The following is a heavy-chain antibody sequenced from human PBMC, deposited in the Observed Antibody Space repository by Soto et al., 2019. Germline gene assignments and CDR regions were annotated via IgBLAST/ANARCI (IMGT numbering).Heavy chain of an antibody. V-gene: IGHV3-11*06. D-gene: IGHD1-1*01. CDR3: VKSGDNYNALDY. CDR2: SSNSGSFT. J-gene: IGHJ4*02. Sequence: PGGSLRLSCRASGFTLSDHYISWIRPAPGKGLEWIGYSSNSGSFTRYADSVKGRFSISRDSAMNSLYLQINSLRGDDTAIYYCVKSGDNYNALDYWGQGTPVTVSS. CDR1: GFTLSDHY.